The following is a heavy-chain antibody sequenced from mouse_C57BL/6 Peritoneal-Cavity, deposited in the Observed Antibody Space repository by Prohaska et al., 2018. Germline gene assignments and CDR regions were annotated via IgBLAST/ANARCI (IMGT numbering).Heavy chain of an antibody. CDR1: GFTFSGFW. J-gene: IGHJ1*03. CDR2: INSDCIAI. Sequence: EVQLLETGGGLVQPGGSRGLSCEGSGFTFSGFWMSWVRQTPGKNLEWIEDINSDCIAINYAPAIKDRFTIFRDNYKSTLYLQMSNVLSEETGTYVCIRYSIRYWYIGVCATRSSVTVYS. CDR3: IRYSIRYWYIGV. V-gene: IGHV11-2*01. D-gene: IGHD1-1*01.